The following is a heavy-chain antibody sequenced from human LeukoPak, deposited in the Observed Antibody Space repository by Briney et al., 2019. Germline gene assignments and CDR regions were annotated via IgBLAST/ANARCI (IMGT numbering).Heavy chain of an antibody. D-gene: IGHD3-3*01. CDR2: IKPDGSAK. Sequence: GGSLRLSCAASGFTFSNYYMTWIRQPPGKGLEWVANIKPDGSAKECVDSVKGRFTISRDNARNSLYLQMDSLRAEDTAVYYCARGVRPGIIQWSLDYWGQGAPVTVSS. CDR1: GFTFSNYY. V-gene: IGHV3-7*01. J-gene: IGHJ4*02. CDR3: ARGVRPGIIQWSLDY.